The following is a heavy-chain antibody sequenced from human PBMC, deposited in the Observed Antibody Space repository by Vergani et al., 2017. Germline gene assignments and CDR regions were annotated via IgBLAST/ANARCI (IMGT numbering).Heavy chain of an antibody. CDR2: IYPADSDT. CDR3: ARHTTYTDS. CDR1: EYSFGNYW. V-gene: IGHV5-51*01. J-gene: IGHJ4*02. D-gene: IGHD1-1*01. Sequence: EVELVQSGPEMRKPGESLKISCKGSEYSFGNYWIGWVRQMPGKGLGWMGIIYPADSDTRYSPSFQGQVTLSADKSISTAFLQWDSLKASDTALYYCARHTTYTDSWGQGTLVTVSS.